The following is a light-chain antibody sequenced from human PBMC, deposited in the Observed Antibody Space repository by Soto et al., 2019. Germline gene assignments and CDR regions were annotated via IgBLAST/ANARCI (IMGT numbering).Light chain of an antibody. CDR2: DVN. Sequence: QSALTQPASVSGSPGQSITISCTGTSSDVGDYNYVSWYQQHPGKAPKLMIYDVNNRPSGVSNRFSGSKSGNTASLTISGLQAEDEADYYCSSYTSSSTPVFFGGGTKLTVL. J-gene: IGLJ2*01. CDR1: SSDVGDYNY. V-gene: IGLV2-14*03. CDR3: SSYTSSSTPVF.